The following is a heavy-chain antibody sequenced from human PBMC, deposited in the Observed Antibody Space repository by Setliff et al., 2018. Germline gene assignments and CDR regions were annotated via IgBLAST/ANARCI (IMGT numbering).Heavy chain of an antibody. V-gene: IGHV4-39*01. D-gene: IGHD3-10*01. J-gene: IGHJ3*02. CDR3: TRRPRGRAAFDI. CDR2: IYSSGTT. CDR1: GGSISTSSHH. Sequence: SLTCTVSGGSISTSSHHWVWIRQSPGKGLEWIGTIYSSGTTYYNLSLKSRVTISLDTSKSQFSLNLGSVTAADTAVYYCTRRPRGRAAFDIWGQGTMVTV.